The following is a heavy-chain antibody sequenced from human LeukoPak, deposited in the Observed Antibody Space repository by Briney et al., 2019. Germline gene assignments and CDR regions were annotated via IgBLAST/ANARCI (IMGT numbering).Heavy chain of an antibody. Sequence: SETLSLTCAVYGGSFSDYYWSWIRQPPGKGLEWIGEINHSGDTKYNPSLKSRVTISVDTSKNQFSLKVSSVTAADTAAYYCARIQLWPLHYFDYWGQGTLVTVSS. CDR1: GGSFSDYY. D-gene: IGHD5-18*01. V-gene: IGHV4-34*01. CDR2: INHSGDT. J-gene: IGHJ4*02. CDR3: ARIQLWPLHYFDY.